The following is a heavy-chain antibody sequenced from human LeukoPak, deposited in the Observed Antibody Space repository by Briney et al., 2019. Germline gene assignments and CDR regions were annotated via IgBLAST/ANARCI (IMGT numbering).Heavy chain of an antibody. V-gene: IGHV4-31*03. CDR1: GGSISSGGYY. Sequence: PSQTLSLTCTVSGGSISSGGYYWSWIRQHPGKGLEWIGYIYYSGSTYYNPSLKSRVTISVDTSKNQFSLKLSSVTAADTAVYYCARHTLRQWLVPYYFDYWGQGTLVTVSS. CDR2: IYYSGST. D-gene: IGHD6-19*01. CDR3: ARHTLRQWLVPYYFDY. J-gene: IGHJ4*02.